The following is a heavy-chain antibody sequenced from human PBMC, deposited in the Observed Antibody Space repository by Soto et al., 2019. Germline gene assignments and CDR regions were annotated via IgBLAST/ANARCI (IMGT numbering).Heavy chain of an antibody. V-gene: IGHV4-39*07. CDR2: IFYNGTT. CDR1: GGSISSPTYY. Sequence: SETLSLTCSVSGGSISSPTYYWGWVRRAPGGGPEWIGNIFYNGTTTYNAALKSRVTISADTSKNQFSLNLRSVTAADTAVYYCARRNYGEEGYFFDFWGQGLLVTVSS. CDR3: ARRNYGEEGYFFDF. J-gene: IGHJ4*02. D-gene: IGHD4-17*01.